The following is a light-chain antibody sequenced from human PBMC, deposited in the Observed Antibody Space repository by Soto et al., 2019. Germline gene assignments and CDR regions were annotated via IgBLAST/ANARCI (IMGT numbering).Light chain of an antibody. CDR2: DAS. V-gene: IGKV3-11*01. CDR1: QSVSSY. J-gene: IGKJ5*01. Sequence: SPAPRAWSPGERATLSCRASQSVSSYLACYQQKPGQAPRLLIYDASNRATGIPARFSGSGSGTDFTLTISSLEPEDFAVYYCQQRSNRSPITFGQGTRMQI. CDR3: QQRSNRSPIT.